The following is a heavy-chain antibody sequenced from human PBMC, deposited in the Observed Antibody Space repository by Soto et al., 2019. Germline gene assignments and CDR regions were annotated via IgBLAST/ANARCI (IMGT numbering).Heavy chain of an antibody. V-gene: IGHV1-69*01. CDR2: IIPKFGTT. Sequence: QVQLVQSGAEVKKPGSSVKVSYKASGDTFSSYGISWVRQAPGQGHEFMGGIIPKFGTTNYAQKFLGRVTITADESTSTAYMEVSSLRSGDTAVYYCAGASGRGWYTWFDPWGQGTLVTVSS. CDR1: GDTFSSYG. D-gene: IGHD6-19*01. J-gene: IGHJ5*02. CDR3: AGASGRGWYTWFDP.